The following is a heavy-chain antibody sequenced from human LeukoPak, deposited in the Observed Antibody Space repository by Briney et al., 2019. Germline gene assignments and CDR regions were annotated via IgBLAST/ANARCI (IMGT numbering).Heavy chain of an antibody. Sequence: GASVKVSCKASGYTFTSYGISWVRQAPGQGLEWMGWISAYNGNTNYAQKLQGRVTMTTDTSTSTAYVELRSLRSDDTAVYYCARDLPCGGDCYPGDYWGQGTLVTVSS. CDR2: ISAYNGNT. J-gene: IGHJ4*02. D-gene: IGHD2-21*02. V-gene: IGHV1-18*01. CDR1: GYTFTSYG. CDR3: ARDLPCGGDCYPGDY.